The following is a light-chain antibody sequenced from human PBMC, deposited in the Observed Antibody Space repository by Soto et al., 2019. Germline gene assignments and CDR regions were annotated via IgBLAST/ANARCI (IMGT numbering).Light chain of an antibody. CDR3: TSYAGTDPLGVV. CDR1: SGDVGGYDY. V-gene: IGLV2-8*01. CDR2: EVT. Sequence: QSVLTQPPSASGSPGQSVTISCTGTSGDVGGYDYVSWYQHHPGKAPKLLIYEVTKRPSGVPGRFSGSKSGDTASLTVSGLQAEDEADYYCTSYAGTDPLGVVFGGGTKLTVL. J-gene: IGLJ2*01.